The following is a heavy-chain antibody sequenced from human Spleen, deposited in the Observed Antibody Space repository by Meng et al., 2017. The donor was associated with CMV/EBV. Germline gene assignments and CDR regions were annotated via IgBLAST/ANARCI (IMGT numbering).Heavy chain of an antibody. CDR3: ARSESLDH. CDR1: GDTFTSYY. J-gene: IGHJ4*02. V-gene: IGHV1-46*01. Sequence: SVKVSCKASGDTFTSYYIHWARRAPGQGLEWMGIINAVSGVTTYAQKFQGRVTMARDTSTTTVYMEMSSLRSDDTAVFYCARSESLDHWGQGTLVTVSS. CDR2: INAVSGVT.